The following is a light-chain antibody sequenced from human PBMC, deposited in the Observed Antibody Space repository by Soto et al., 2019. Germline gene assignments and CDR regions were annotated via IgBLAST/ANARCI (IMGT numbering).Light chain of an antibody. Sequence: EIVLTQSPGTLSLSPGERATLSCRASQSVISSYLAWYQQKPGQAPRLLIYGASSRATGIPDRFSGSGSGTEFTLTISSLQSEDFAVYYCQQYNNWPPITFGQGTRLEI. CDR1: QSVISSY. J-gene: IGKJ5*01. V-gene: IGKV3-20*01. CDR2: GAS. CDR3: QQYNNWPPIT.